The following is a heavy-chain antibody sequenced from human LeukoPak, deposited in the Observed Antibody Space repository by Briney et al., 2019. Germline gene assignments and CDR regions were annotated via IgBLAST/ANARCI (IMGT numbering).Heavy chain of an antibody. V-gene: IGHV4-59*01. CDR2: IYYSGST. CDR3: AIGWGFIAVTQGAFDI. J-gene: IGHJ3*02. CDR1: GGSISSYY. Sequence: KPSETLSLTCTVSGGSISSYYWSWIRQPPGKGLEWIGYIYYSGSTNYNPSLKSRVTISVDTSKNQFSLKLSSVTAADTAVYYCAIGWGFIAVTQGAFDIWGQGTMVTVSS. D-gene: IGHD6-19*01.